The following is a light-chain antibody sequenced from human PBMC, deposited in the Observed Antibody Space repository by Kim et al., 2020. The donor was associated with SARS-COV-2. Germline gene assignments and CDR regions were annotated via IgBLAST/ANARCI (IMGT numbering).Light chain of an antibody. CDR1: NSDVGAYNY. CDR3: NSYTASTTLV. V-gene: IGLV2-14*03. J-gene: IGLJ3*02. Sequence: GQSITISCTGTNSDVGAYNYVSWYQQHPDKVPKLMIYDVSKRPSGVSNRFSGSKSGNTASLTISGLQAEDEADYYCNSYTASTTLVFGGGTKVTVL. CDR2: DVS.